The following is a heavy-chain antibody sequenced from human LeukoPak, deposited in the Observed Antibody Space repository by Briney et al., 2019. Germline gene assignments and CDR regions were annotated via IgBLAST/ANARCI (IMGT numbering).Heavy chain of an antibody. V-gene: IGHV3-30-3*01. Sequence: GGSLRLSCAASGFTFSSYAIHWVRQAPGKGLEWVAVTSYDGSYKYSADSVSRFTVSRDNSRNTVYLQMNSLRPEDTAIYFCAREGAVDVPGPFDYWGQGIQVTVSS. J-gene: IGHJ4*02. CDR2: TSYDGSYK. CDR1: GFTFSSYA. CDR3: AREGAVDVPGPFDY. D-gene: IGHD3-16*01.